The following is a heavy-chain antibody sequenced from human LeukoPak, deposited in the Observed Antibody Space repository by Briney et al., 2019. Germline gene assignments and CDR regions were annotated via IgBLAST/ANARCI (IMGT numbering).Heavy chain of an antibody. J-gene: IGHJ4*02. CDR3: ARDSCSSGSCPFGY. D-gene: IGHD2-15*01. V-gene: IGHV3-11*01. CDR2: ISSSGSNI. CDR1: GFTFSDYY. Sequence: PGGSLRLSCAASGFTFSDYYMSWIRQAPGKGLEWVSYISSSGSNIYYADSVKGRFTISRDNAKNSLYLQMNSLRAEDTAVYYCARDSCSSGSCPFGYWGQGTLVTVSS.